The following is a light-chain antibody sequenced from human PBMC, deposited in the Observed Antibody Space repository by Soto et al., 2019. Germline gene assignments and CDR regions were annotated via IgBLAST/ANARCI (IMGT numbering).Light chain of an antibody. CDR1: SGDIGGYNY. CDR2: EVN. Sequence: QSALTQPASVSGSPGQSVTISCTGTSGDIGGYNYVSWYQHHPGKAPKLVISEVNHRPSGISNRFSGSKSGTTASLTISGLHAEDEAHYYCSSFTNSSTLVVFGGGTKVTVL. CDR3: SSFTNSSTLVV. V-gene: IGLV2-14*01. J-gene: IGLJ2*01.